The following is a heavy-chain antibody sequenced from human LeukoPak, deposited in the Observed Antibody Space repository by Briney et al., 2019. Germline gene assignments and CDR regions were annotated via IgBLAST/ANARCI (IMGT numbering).Heavy chain of an antibody. CDR2: ISYDGYNK. CDR1: GFTFSAYG. Sequence: AGRSLRLSCAASGFTFSAYGMHWVRQAPGKGLEWVAVISYDGYNKYYADSVKGRFTISRDNAKNTLYLQMNSLRAEDTAVYYCARAIALDYWGQGTLVTVSS. D-gene: IGHD2-21*01. CDR3: ARAIALDY. V-gene: IGHV3-30*03. J-gene: IGHJ4*02.